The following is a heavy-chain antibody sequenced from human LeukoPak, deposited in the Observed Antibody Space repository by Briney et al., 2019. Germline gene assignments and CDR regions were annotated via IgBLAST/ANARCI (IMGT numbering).Heavy chain of an antibody. CDR1: GFTFSSYA. J-gene: IGHJ3*02. CDR2: IIPIFGTA. D-gene: IGHD1-26*01. Sequence: GGSLRLSCAASGFTFSSYAISWVRQAPGQGLEWMGGIIPIFGTANYAQKFQGRVTITTDESTSTAYMELSSLRSEDTAVYYCARDLNIVGAYWNDAFDIWGQGTMVTVSS. V-gene: IGHV1-69*05. CDR3: ARDLNIVGAYWNDAFDI.